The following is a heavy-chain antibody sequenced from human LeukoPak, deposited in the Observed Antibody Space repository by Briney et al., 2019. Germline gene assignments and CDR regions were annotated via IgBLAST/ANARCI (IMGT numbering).Heavy chain of an antibody. CDR2: ISGSGDNT. CDR3: AKDPPTWYDSSGGHDAFDI. D-gene: IGHD3-22*01. Sequence: GGSLRLSCAASGFTFSSYAMNWVRQAPGKGLEWVSIISGSGDNTYYTDSVKGRFTISRDNSKNTLYLQMNSLRAEDTAVYYCAKDPPTWYDSSGGHDAFDIWGQGTMVTVSS. CDR1: GFTFSSYA. J-gene: IGHJ3*02. V-gene: IGHV3-23*01.